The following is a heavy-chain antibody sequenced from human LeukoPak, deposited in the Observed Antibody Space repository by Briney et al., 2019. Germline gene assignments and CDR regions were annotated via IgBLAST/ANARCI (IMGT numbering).Heavy chain of an antibody. J-gene: IGHJ4*02. V-gene: IGHV3-53*01. CDR1: GFSVRSNT. CDR3: VRDSSAFDF. Sequence: PGGSLRLSCEASGFSVRSNTMSWVRQAPGKGLEWVSIIYSGDNTYYADSVKGRLTISRDSSTNTLYLQMNSLRAEDTAVYYCVRDSSAFDFWGQGTLVTVSS. CDR2: IYSGDNT.